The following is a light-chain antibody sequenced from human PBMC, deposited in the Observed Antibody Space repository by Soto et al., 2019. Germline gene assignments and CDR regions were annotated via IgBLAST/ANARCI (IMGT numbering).Light chain of an antibody. CDR3: QHSYSTPFT. CDR2: AAS. Sequence: DIQMTQSPSSLSASVGDRVTITCRASQSISSSLNWYQQKPGKAPKLLIYAASSLQSGVPSRFSGSGSGTDFTLTISSLQPEDFATYYCQHSYSTPFTFGPGTKVAIK. J-gene: IGKJ3*01. V-gene: IGKV1-39*01. CDR1: QSISSS.